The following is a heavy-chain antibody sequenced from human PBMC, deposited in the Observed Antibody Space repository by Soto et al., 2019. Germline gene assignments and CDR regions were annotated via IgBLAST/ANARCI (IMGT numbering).Heavy chain of an antibody. CDR1: GFTFSSYA. J-gene: IGHJ3*02. CDR2: ISYDGSNK. CDR3: ARDLVVVVAAILRSGAFDI. V-gene: IGHV3-30-3*01. D-gene: IGHD2-15*01. Sequence: LRLSCAASGFTFSSYAMHWVRQAPGKGLEWVAVISYDGSNKYYADSVKGRFTISRDNSKNTLYLQMNSLRAEDTAVYYCARDLVVVVAAILRSGAFDIWGQGTMVTVS.